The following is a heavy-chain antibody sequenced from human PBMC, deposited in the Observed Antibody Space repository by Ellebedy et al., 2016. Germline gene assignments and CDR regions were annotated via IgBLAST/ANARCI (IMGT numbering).Heavy chain of an antibody. V-gene: IGHV3-33*01. Sequence: GESLKISCAASGFTFSSYGMHWVRQAPGKGLEWVAVIWYDGSNKYYADSVKGRFTISRDNAKNSLYLQMNSLTAEDTAVYYCVREGYCSGGNCYSDAFDIWGQGTVVTASS. J-gene: IGHJ3*02. CDR1: GFTFSSYG. CDR2: IWYDGSNK. CDR3: VREGYCSGGNCYSDAFDI. D-gene: IGHD2-15*01.